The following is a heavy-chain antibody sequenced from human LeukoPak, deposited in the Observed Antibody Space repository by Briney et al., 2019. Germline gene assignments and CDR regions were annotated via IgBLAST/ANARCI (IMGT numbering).Heavy chain of an antibody. CDR2: ISGSGGST. V-gene: IGHV3-23*01. CDR3: ARHPADYEGY. CDR1: GFTFSSYA. Sequence: PGGSLRLSCAASGFTFSSYAMSWVRQAPGKGREWVLAISGSGGSTYYAVTVKGPFTISRDNSKNTLYLQMNSLRAEDTAVYYCARHPADYEGYWGQGTLVTVSS. J-gene: IGHJ4*02. D-gene: IGHD4-17*01.